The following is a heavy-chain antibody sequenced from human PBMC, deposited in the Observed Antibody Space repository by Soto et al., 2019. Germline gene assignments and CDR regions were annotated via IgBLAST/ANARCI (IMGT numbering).Heavy chain of an antibody. D-gene: IGHD1-26*01. CDR3: AVRPTTKDPDD. CDR1: GYIFSSYW. Sequence: GDSLKVSCKCSGYIFSSYWIGWVRQMPGKGLEWMGITHGGDANTRYSPSFEGQVTISTDKSITTAYLQWSSLKASDTAMYYCAVRPTTKDPDDWGQGTLVTVSS. V-gene: IGHV5-51*01. J-gene: IGHJ4*02. CDR2: THGGDANT.